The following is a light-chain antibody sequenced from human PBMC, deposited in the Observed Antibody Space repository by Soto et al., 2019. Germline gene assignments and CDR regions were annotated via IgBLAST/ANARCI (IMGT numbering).Light chain of an antibody. CDR3: CSYAGSTTWV. CDR2: AGT. J-gene: IGLJ3*02. V-gene: IGLV2-23*01. CDR1: SSDVGNYNL. Sequence: QSALTQPASVSGSPGQSITISCTGTSSDVGNYNLVSWYQQHPGKAPKLMIYAGTKRPSGVSNRFSGSKSGNTASLTISGLQAEDEADYHCCSYAGSTTWVFGGGTKVTVL.